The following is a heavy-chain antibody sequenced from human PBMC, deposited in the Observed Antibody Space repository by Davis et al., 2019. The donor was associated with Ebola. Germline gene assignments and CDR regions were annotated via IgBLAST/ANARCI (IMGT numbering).Heavy chain of an antibody. CDR3: ARGRGYSYGYHYYYYGMDV. CDR2: INHSGST. CDR1: GGSFSGYY. D-gene: IGHD5-18*01. J-gene: IGHJ6*02. Sequence: SETLSLTCAVYGGSFSGYYWSWIRQPPGKGLEWIGEINHSGSTNYNPPLKSRVTISVDTSKNQFSLKLSSVTAADTAVYYCARGRGYSYGYHYYYYGMDVWGQGTTVTVSS. V-gene: IGHV4-34*01.